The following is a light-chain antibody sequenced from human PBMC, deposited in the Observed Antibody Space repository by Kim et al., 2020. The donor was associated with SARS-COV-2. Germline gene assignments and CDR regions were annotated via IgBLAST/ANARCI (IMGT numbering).Light chain of an antibody. V-gene: IGKV1-5*03. CDR1: QSISSW. J-gene: IGKJ2*01. Sequence: DIQMNQSPPTLSASVGDRVTITCRASQSISSWLAWYQQKPGKAPKLLIYKASSLESGVPSRFSGSGSGTEFTLTISSMQPDDFANYYCQQYNSYPYNFGQETKLEI. CDR2: KAS. CDR3: QQYNSYPYN.